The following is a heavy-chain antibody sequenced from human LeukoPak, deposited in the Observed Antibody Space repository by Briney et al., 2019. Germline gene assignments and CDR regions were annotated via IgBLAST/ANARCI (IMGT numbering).Heavy chain of an antibody. J-gene: IGHJ4*02. D-gene: IGHD1-1*01. CDR1: GYTFTGYY. V-gene: IGHV1-2*06. Sequence: ASVKVSCKASGYTFTGYYIHWVRQAPGQGLEWMGRINPNSGDTTYAQNFQGRVTMTRDTSISTVFMDLTSLRSDDTAVYYCARGGHWHDQPYWGQGTLVTVSS. CDR3: ARGGHWHDQPY. CDR2: INPNSGDT.